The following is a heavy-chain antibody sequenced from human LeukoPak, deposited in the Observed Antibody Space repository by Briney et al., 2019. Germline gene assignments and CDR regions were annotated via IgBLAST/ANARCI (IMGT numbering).Heavy chain of an antibody. D-gene: IGHD5-12*01. CDR1: GFTFSSYG. V-gene: IGHV3-30*02. Sequence: SGGSLRLSCAASGFTFSSYGMHWVRQAPGKGLEWVAFIRYDGSNKYYADSVKGRFTISRDNSQNTLYLQVNSLRPEDTAVYYCARGGGEYSGYDYEHDPFDYWGQGTLVTVSS. CDR2: IRYDGSNK. J-gene: IGHJ4*02. CDR3: ARGGGEYSGYDYEHDPFDY.